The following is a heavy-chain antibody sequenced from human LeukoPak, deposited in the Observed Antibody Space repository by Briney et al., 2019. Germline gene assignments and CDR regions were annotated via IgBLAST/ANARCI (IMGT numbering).Heavy chain of an antibody. CDR2: ISGSGGST. J-gene: IGHJ4*02. CDR3: AKARYSSSWWVVDY. Sequence: GGSLRLSCAASGFTSSSYAMSWVRQAPGKGLEWVSAISGSGGSTYYADSAKGRLTISRDNSKNTVYLQMNSLRAEDTAVYYCAKARYSSSWWVVDYWGQGTLVTVSS. D-gene: IGHD6-6*01. CDR1: GFTSSSYA. V-gene: IGHV3-23*01.